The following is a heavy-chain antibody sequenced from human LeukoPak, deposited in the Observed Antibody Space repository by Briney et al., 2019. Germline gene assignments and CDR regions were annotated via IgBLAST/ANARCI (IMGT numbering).Heavy chain of an antibody. V-gene: IGHV1-8*01. CDR2: MNPNSGNT. D-gene: IGHD2-15*01. J-gene: IGHJ4*02. CDR1: GYTFTSYD. CDR3: ARGRGWRYCSGGSCYGKDY. Sequence: ASVKVSCKASGYTFTSYDINWVRQATGQGLEWMGWMNPNSGNTGYAQKSQGRVTMTRNTSISTAYMELSSLRSEDTAVYYCARGRGWRYCSGGSCYGKDYWGQGTLVTVSS.